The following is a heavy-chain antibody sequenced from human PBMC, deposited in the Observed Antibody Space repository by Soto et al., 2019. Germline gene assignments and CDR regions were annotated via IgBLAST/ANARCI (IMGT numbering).Heavy chain of an antibody. CDR1: GYSFISYW. J-gene: IGHJ4*02. CDR3: ARFYCSSTSCPLYY. V-gene: IGHV5-51*01. CDR2: IYPGDSDS. D-gene: IGHD2-2*01. Sequence: GESLKISCKGSGYSFISYWIGWVRQMPGKGLEWMGIIYPGDSDSRYSPSFQGQVSISVDKSISTAYLQWSSLKASDTAMYYCARFYCSSTSCPLYYWGQGTLVTVSS.